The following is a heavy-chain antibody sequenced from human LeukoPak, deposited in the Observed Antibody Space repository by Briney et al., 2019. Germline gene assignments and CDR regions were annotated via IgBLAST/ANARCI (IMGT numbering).Heavy chain of an antibody. Sequence: VASVKVSCKASGGTFSSYAISWVRQAPGQGLEWMGRNIPIFGTANYAQKFQGRVTITTDESTSTAYMELSSLRSEDTAVYYCAREAAGMMEGYYYYMDVWGKGTTVTVSS. CDR1: GGTFSSYA. J-gene: IGHJ6*03. D-gene: IGHD6-13*01. CDR2: NIPIFGTA. V-gene: IGHV1-69*05. CDR3: AREAAGMMEGYYYYMDV.